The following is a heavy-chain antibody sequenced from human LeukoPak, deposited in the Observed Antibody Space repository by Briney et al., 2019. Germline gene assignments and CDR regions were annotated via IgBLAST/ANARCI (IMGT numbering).Heavy chain of an antibody. J-gene: IGHJ4*02. D-gene: IGHD3-3*01. CDR3: SVTFWSGYYYDY. CDR1: GYTFTSYG. CDR2: VSAYTGNT. Sequence: ASVKVACKAYGYTFTSYGISWVRQAPGQGVEWLGWVSAYTGNTNYAQKLHGRVNITTDTSTNTAYMELRSLRSDDKAVYYCSVTFWSGYYYDYWGQGTLVTVSS. V-gene: IGHV1-18*01.